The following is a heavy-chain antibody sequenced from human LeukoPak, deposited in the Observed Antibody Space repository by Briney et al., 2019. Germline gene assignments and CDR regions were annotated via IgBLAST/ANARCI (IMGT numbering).Heavy chain of an antibody. CDR1: GFTFNSYG. Sequence: GGSLRLSCAASGFTFNSYGMHWVRQAPGKWLEWVAFIRFDGSNKYYADSVKGRFTISRDNSKNMVYLQMNSLRPEDTAVYYCAKDIGSTIDSSGYFYRVRRGAFDIWGQGTMVTVSS. J-gene: IGHJ3*02. D-gene: IGHD3-22*01. V-gene: IGHV3-30*02. CDR2: IRFDGSNK. CDR3: AKDIGSTIDSSGYFYRVRRGAFDI.